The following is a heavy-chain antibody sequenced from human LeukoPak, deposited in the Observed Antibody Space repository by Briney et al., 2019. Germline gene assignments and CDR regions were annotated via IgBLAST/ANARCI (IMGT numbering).Heavy chain of an antibody. CDR3: AKAPYYDILTGLDY. J-gene: IGHJ4*02. V-gene: IGHV3-30*02. Sequence: GGSLRLSCAASGFTFSSYGMHWVRQAPGKGLEWLAFIRYDGSNKYYADSVKGRFTISRHNSKNTLYLQMNSLRAEDTAVYYCAKAPYYDILTGLDYWGQGTLVTVSS. D-gene: IGHD3-9*01. CDR1: GFTFSSYG. CDR2: IRYDGSNK.